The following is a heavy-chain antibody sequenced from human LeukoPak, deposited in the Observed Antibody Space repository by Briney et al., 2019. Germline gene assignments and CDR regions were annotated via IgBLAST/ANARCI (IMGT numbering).Heavy chain of an antibody. V-gene: IGHV1-2*02. J-gene: IGHJ5*02. CDR1: GYTFTDYY. D-gene: IGHD6-13*01. Sequence: ASVKVSCKASGYTFTDYYIHWVRRAPGQGLEWMGWINPNTGGTNYAQKFQGGVTMTRDTSISTAYMELSSLRSDDTAVYYCATQPGAAGARGDWFDPWGQGTLVTVSS. CDR3: ATQPGAAGARGDWFDP. CDR2: INPNTGGT.